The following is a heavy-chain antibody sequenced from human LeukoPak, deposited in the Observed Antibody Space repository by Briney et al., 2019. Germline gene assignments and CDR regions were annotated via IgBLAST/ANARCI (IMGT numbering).Heavy chain of an antibody. CDR2: IYYSGST. J-gene: IGHJ6*03. D-gene: IGHD2-2*02. V-gene: IGHV4-59*01. CDR1: GGSISSYY. CDR3: AREAWRCSSTSCYNYMDV. Sequence: SETLSLTCTVSGGSISSYYWSWIRQPPGKGLEWIGYIYYSGSTNYNPSLKSRVTISVDTSKNQFSLKLSSVTAADTAVYYCAREAWRCSSTSCYNYMDVWGKGTTVTVSS.